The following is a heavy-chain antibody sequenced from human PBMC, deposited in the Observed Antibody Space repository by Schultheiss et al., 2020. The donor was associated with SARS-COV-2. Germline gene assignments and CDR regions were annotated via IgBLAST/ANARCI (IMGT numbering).Heavy chain of an antibody. J-gene: IGHJ5*02. D-gene: IGHD2-15*01. Sequence: GGSLRLSCAASGFTFGTYNMHWVRQAPGKGLEFVASIRSSGRDIYYADSMKGRFTVSRDNANNSLYLQMHSLRVEDTAVYYCVRDRSWWTPYNCFDLWGRGTLVTVSS. CDR3: VRDRSWWTPYNCFDL. CDR1: GFTFGTYN. V-gene: IGHV3-21*01. CDR2: IRSSGRDI.